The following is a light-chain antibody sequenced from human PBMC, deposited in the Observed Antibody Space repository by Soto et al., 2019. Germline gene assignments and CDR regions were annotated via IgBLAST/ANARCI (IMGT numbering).Light chain of an antibody. CDR3: AAWDGSLKGVV. CDR2: NNN. J-gene: IGLJ2*01. V-gene: IGLV1-44*01. Sequence: QSVLTQPPSASGTPGQRVTLSCSGSSSNIGSNTVNWYQQFPGTAPKLLMYNNNQRPSGVPDRFSGSKSGTSASLAISGHQSEDEAYYYCAAWDGSLKGVVFGGGTKVTVL. CDR1: SSNIGSNT.